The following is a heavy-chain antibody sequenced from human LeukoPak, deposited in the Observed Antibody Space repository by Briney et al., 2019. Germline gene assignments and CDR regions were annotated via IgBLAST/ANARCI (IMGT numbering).Heavy chain of an antibody. CDR1: GGSIRSSYYY. J-gene: IGHJ3*02. CDR3: ARHGRLGDHDAFDI. D-gene: IGHD3-16*01. CDR2: IYDSGST. V-gene: IGHV4-39*01. Sequence: SETLSLTCTVSGGSIRSSYYYWGWIRQPPGKGLEWIGSIYDSGSTYYNPSLKSRVTISVDTSKNQFSLKLNSVTAADTAVYYCARHGRLGDHDAFDIWGQGTMVTVSS.